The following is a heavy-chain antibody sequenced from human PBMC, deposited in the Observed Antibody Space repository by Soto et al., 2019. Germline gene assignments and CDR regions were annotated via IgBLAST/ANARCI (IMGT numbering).Heavy chain of an antibody. CDR1: GYTFTSYA. J-gene: IGHJ5*02. V-gene: IGHV1-3*01. Sequence: QVQLVQSGAEVKKPGASVKVSCKASGYTFTSYAMHWVRQAPEQRLEWMGWINAGNGNTKYSQKFQGRVTITRDTSASTAYMELSSLRSEDTAVYYCARSPIWSVAGIGWFDPWGQGTLVTVSS. CDR2: INAGNGNT. D-gene: IGHD6-19*01. CDR3: ARSPIWSVAGIGWFDP.